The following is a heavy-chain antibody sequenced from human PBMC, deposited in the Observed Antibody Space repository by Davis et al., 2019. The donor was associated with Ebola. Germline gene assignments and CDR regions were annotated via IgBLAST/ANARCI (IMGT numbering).Heavy chain of an antibody. D-gene: IGHD1-1*01. V-gene: IGHV4-34*01. CDR1: GGSFSGYY. J-gene: IGHJ4*02. CDR2: INHSGST. CDR3: ASGHSYMWNV. Sequence: MPSETLSLTCAVYGGSFSGYYWSWIRQPPGKGLEWIGEINHSGSTNYNPSLKSRVTISVDKPKNQFSLRVTYVTAADTAVYYCASGHSYMWNVWGQGALVTVSS.